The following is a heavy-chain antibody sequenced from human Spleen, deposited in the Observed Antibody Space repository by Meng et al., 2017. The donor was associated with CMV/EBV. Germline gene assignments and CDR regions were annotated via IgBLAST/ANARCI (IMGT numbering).Heavy chain of an antibody. D-gene: IGHD6-19*01. CDR1: GFTVSSNY. CDR2: IYSCDST. J-gene: IGHJ6*02. V-gene: IGHV3-66*03. CDR3: ARDFGRASGIAVAGSYYGMDV. Sequence: GGSLRLSCAASGFTVSSNYMRWVRQASGKGLEWVSVIYSCDSTYYAGSVKGRFTISRDNSKNTLYLQMNSLRGEETAVYYCARDFGRASGIAVAGSYYGMDVWGQGTTVTVSS.